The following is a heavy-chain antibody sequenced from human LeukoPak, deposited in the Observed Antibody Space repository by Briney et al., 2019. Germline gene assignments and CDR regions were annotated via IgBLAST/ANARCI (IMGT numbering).Heavy chain of an antibody. CDR3: ARDRGEQWLENWFDP. V-gene: IGHV4-4*07. CDR1: GGSISSYY. Sequence: SETLSLTCTVSGGSISSYYWSWIRQPAGKGLEWIGRIYTSGSTNYNPSLKSRVTMSVDTSKNQFSLKLSSVTAADTAVYYCARDRGEQWLENWFDPWGQGTLVTVSS. J-gene: IGHJ5*02. D-gene: IGHD6-19*01. CDR2: IYTSGST.